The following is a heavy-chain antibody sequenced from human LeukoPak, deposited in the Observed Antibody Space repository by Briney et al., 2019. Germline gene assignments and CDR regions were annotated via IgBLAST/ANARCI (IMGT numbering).Heavy chain of an antibody. J-gene: IGHJ4*02. D-gene: IGHD1-14*01. CDR3: ARTGSTGGY. Sequence: SETLSLTCTVSGGSVSGGNYYCSWTRQSPGKGLEWIGYIHYSGSTVYSPSLKSRFTMSIYTSKNQFSLNLSSVTAADTAVYYCARTGSTGGYWGQGTLVTVSS. CDR2: IHYSGST. V-gene: IGHV4-61*01. CDR1: GGSVSGGNYY.